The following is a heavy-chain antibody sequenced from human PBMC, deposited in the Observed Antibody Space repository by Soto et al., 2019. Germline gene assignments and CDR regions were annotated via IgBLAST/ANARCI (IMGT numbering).Heavy chain of an antibody. CDR2: IIPIFGTA. V-gene: IGHV1-69*12. CDR3: ATGRARIAAAGTFDY. D-gene: IGHD6-13*01. CDR1: GGTFSSYA. Sequence: QVQLVQSGAEVKKPGSSVKVSCKASGGTFSSYAISWVRQAPGQGLEWMGGIIPIFGTANYAQKFQGRVTITAAESTRTAYMELSSLRAEDTAVYYCATGRARIAAAGTFDYWGQGTLVTVSS. J-gene: IGHJ4*02.